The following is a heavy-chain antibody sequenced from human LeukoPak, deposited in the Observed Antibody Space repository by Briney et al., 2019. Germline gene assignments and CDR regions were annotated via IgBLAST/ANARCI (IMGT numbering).Heavy chain of an antibody. CDR3: ARGGRTGYSSGWLDY. D-gene: IGHD6-19*01. CDR1: GGTFSSYA. V-gene: IGHV1-69*13. CDR2: IIPIFGTA. Sequence: ASVKVSCKASGGTFSSYAISWVRQAPGQGLEWMGGIIPIFGTANYAQKFQGRVTITADESTSTAYMELSSLRSEDTAVYYCARGGRTGYSSGWLDYWGQGTLVTVSS. J-gene: IGHJ4*02.